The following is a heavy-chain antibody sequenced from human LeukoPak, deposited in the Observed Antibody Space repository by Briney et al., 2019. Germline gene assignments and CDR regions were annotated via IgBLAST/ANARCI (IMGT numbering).Heavy chain of an antibody. Sequence: KPSETLSLTCTVSGGSISSNYWSWIRQPPGKGLDWIGYIFHTGSTNYNPSLKSRATISVDTSKNQFSLKLNSVTAADTAVYYCARHIRGAYYYFDYWGQGTLVTVSS. CDR1: GGSISSNY. CDR2: IFHTGST. J-gene: IGHJ4*02. V-gene: IGHV4-59*08. CDR3: ARHIRGAYYYFDY. D-gene: IGHD3-10*01.